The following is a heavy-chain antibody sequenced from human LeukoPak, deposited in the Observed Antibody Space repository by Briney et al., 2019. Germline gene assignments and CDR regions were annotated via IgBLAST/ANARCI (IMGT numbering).Heavy chain of an antibody. CDR3: ARDQVFWSGYFFDY. CDR1: GFTFDDYG. CDR2: INWNGGST. J-gene: IGHJ4*02. Sequence: TGGSLRLSCAASGFTFDDYGMSWVRQAPGKGLEWVSGINWNGGSTGYADSVKGRFTISRDNAKNSLYLQMNSLRAEDTALYYRARDQVFWSGYFFDYWGQGTLVTVSS. V-gene: IGHV3-20*04. D-gene: IGHD3-3*01.